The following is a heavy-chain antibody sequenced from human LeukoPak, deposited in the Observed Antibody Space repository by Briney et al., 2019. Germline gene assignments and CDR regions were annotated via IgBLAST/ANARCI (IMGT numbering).Heavy chain of an antibody. CDR2: ISGSGGST. V-gene: IGHV3-23*01. D-gene: IGHD3-10*01. CDR1: GFTFSSYA. Sequence: SGGSLRLSCAASGFTFSSYAMSWVRQAPGKGLEWVSAISGSGGSTYYADSVKGRFTISRDNSKNTLYLQMNGLRAEDTAVYYCAKHGGSGSYGTYYFDYWGQGTLVTVSS. J-gene: IGHJ4*02. CDR3: AKHGGSGSYGTYYFDY.